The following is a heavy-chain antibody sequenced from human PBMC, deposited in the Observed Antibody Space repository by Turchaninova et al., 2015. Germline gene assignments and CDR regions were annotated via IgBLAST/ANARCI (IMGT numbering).Heavy chain of an antibody. CDR3: ARGDDYGVN. Sequence: LVESGGGLVQPGGSLRLSCAASGFTFTTYWMHWVRQAPGEGLVWVSRIKTDGSYTSYADPVEGRFTISRDNAKNTLYLQMNSLRGEDTAVYYCARGDDYGVNWGQGTLVTVSS. CDR2: IKTDGSYT. J-gene: IGHJ4*02. D-gene: IGHD4-17*01. CDR1: GFTFTTYW. V-gene: IGHV3-74*01.